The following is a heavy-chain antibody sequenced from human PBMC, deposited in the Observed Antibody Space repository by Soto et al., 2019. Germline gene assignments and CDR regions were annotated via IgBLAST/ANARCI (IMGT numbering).Heavy chain of an antibody. CDR3: AGLRGCKIDCGGGSCSGYVVGYHDAFVI. D-gene: IGHD2-15*01. CDR2: INHSGST. Sequence: SETLSLTCAVYGGSFSGYYWSWIRQPPGKGLEWIGEINHSGSTNYNPSLKSRVTISVDTSKNQFSLKLSSVTAADTAVYYCAGLRGCKIDCGGGSCSGYVVGYHDAFVIWGQGTMVTVS. V-gene: IGHV4-34*01. CDR1: GGSFSGYY. J-gene: IGHJ3*02.